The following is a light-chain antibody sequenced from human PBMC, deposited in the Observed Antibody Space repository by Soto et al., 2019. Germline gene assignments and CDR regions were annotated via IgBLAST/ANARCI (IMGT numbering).Light chain of an antibody. V-gene: IGKV1-5*03. CDR3: QQYNNYFWT. Sequence: DIQMTQSPSTLSASVGDRVTITCRASQSISSKLAWYQQKPGKAPNLLIYKASSLESGVPSRFSGSGSGTELTLTISSLQPDDFATYYCQQYNNYFWTFGQGTKVEIK. CDR1: QSISSK. J-gene: IGKJ1*01. CDR2: KAS.